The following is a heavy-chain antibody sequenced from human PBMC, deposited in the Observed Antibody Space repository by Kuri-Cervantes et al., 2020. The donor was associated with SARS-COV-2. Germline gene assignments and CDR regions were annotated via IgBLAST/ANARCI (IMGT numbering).Heavy chain of an antibody. CDR3: ASCPGGLPYYYYGMDV. V-gene: IGHV4-30-4*01. CDR2: IYYSVST. D-gene: IGHD5-18*01. CDR1: DGSISSADYY. Sequence: SETRSLTCTVPDGSISSADYYWSCSRQPPGKGLEWIGYIYYSVSTYYNPSLKSRITISVDTSKNQFSLKMSSVTDADTAVYYCASCPGGLPYYYYGMDVWGQGTPVTVSS. J-gene: IGHJ6*02.